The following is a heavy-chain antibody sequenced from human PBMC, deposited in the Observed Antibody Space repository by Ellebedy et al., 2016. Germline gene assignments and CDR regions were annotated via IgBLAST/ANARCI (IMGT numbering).Heavy chain of an antibody. Sequence: SETLSLXXTVSGGSISSGGYYWSWIRQHPGKGLEWIGYIYYSGSTYYNPSLKSRVTISVDTSKNQFSLKLSSVTAADTAVYYYASSRTYYYDSSGYYADYWGQGTLVTVSS. D-gene: IGHD3-22*01. CDR1: GGSISSGGYY. CDR3: ASSRTYYYDSSGYYADY. CDR2: IYYSGST. V-gene: IGHV4-31*03. J-gene: IGHJ4*02.